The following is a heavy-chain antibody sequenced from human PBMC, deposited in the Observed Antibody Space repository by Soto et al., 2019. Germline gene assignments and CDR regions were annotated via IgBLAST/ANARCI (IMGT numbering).Heavy chain of an antibody. D-gene: IGHD3-10*01. CDR2: ISSGSAYI. Sequence: EVQVVESGGGLVKPGGSLRLSCTFTFSMYSMNWVRQAPGKGLEWVASISSGSAYIKYAESVKGRFTISRDNAKNSLHLKMNSMRAEDTAIYHWARDQGESYDSWFDPWGQGTLVTVSS. CDR1: TFSMYS. J-gene: IGHJ5*02. CDR3: ARDQGESYDSWFDP. V-gene: IGHV3-21*06.